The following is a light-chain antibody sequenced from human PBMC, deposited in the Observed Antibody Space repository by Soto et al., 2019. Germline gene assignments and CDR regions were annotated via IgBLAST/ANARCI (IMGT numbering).Light chain of an antibody. J-gene: IGKJ1*01. V-gene: IGKV3-20*01. CDR1: QIVSSNY. CDR2: GAA. CDR3: QRYGRSLPIT. Sequence: EIRLTQSPATLSLSPGERASPSCGASQIVSSNYLAWYQQQPRQPPTLLIYGAASRATGIPDRLSGSGSGTDFTLTISRLEHEDFAAYYCQRYGRSLPITFGQGTKVDIK.